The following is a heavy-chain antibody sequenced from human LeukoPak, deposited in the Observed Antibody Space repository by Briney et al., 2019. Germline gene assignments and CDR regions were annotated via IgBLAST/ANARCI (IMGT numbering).Heavy chain of an antibody. CDR1: GGSFSGYY. CDR2: INHSGST. V-gene: IGHV4-34*01. CDR3: ARGYYDILTGYYSPFFDY. D-gene: IGHD3-9*01. J-gene: IGHJ4*02. Sequence: PSETLSLTCAVYGGSFSGYYWSWIRQPPGKGLERIGEINHSGSTNYNPSLKSRVTISVDTSKNQFSLKLSSVTAADTAVYYCARGYYDILTGYYSPFFDYWGQGTLVTVSS.